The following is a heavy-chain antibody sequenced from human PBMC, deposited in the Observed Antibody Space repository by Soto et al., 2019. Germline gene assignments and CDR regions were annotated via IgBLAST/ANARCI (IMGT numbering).Heavy chain of an antibody. D-gene: IGHD4-17*01. CDR1: GYTFTSYG. CDR2: ISAYNGNT. V-gene: IGHV1-18*01. CDR3: ARDGVTTVKTERTYYYYVMDV. J-gene: IGHJ6*02. Sequence: QVQLVQSGAEVKKPGASVKVSCKASGYTFTSYGISWVRQAPGQGLEWMGWISAYNGNTNYAQKLQGRVTMTTDTSTSTAYMELRRLRSDDTAVYYCARDGVTTVKTERTYYYYVMDVWGQGTTVTVSS.